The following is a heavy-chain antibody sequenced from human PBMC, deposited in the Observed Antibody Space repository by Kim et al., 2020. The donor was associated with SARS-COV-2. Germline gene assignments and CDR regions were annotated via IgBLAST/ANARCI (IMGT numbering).Heavy chain of an antibody. CDR3: ASTDTASAYYYYYGMDV. CDR1: GGSISSYY. V-gene: IGHV4-59*13. CDR2: IYYSGST. J-gene: IGHJ6*02. Sequence: SETLSLTCTVSGGSISSYYWSWIRQPPGKGLEWIGYIYYSGSTNYNPSLKSRVTISVDTSKNQFSLKLSSVTAADTAVYYCASTDTASAYYYYYGMDVWGQGTTVTVYS. D-gene: IGHD5-18*01.